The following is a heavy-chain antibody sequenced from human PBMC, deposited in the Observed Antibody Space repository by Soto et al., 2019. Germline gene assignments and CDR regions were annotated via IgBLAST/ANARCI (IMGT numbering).Heavy chain of an antibody. Sequence: PSDTLSLTCAVYGGSFGVYYWAWVCQPPGKGLAWIGDINPSGSTNYNPSLKGRVTLSIDRSKNQFSLKLSSGTAADTAVYYCARVATPVITFGGVIVRGSPYFDYWGQGTLVTVSS. D-gene: IGHD3-16*02. V-gene: IGHV4-34*01. CDR3: ARVATPVITFGGVIVRGSPYFDY. CDR2: INPSGST. CDR1: GGSFGVYY. J-gene: IGHJ4*02.